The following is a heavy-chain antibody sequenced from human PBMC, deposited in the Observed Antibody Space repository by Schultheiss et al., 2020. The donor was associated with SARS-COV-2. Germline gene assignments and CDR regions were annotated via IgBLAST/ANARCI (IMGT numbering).Heavy chain of an antibody. Sequence: GESLKISCAASGFNFNAYAMSWVRQAPGRGLEWVSAIEKRGVSTYFADSVKGRFSISRDNSRNTLYLQMNSLRAEDTAVYYCTTDWQYQLLSAWRIDYWGQGTLVTVSS. V-gene: IGHV3-23*01. D-gene: IGHD2-2*01. CDR3: TTDWQYQLLSAWRIDY. CDR2: IEKRGVST. J-gene: IGHJ4*02. CDR1: GFNFNAYA.